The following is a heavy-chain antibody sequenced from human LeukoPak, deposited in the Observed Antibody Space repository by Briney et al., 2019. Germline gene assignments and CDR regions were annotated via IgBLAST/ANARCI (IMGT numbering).Heavy chain of an antibody. J-gene: IGHJ4*02. Sequence: ASVKVSCKASGYTFTSYDINWVRQATGQGLEWMGWMNPNSGNTGYAQKFQGRITKTRNTSISTAYMELSSLRSDDTAVYYCAGNSRITRHFGYWGQGTLVTVSS. CDR2: MNPNSGNT. CDR3: AGNSRITRHFGY. D-gene: IGHD5-24*01. CDR1: GYTFTSYD. V-gene: IGHV1-8*01.